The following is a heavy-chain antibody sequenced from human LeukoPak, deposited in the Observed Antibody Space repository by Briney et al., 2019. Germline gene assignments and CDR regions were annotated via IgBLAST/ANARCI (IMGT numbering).Heavy chain of an antibody. CDR3: ARVGYDILTGYYTPYYYYGMDV. J-gene: IGHJ6*02. CDR2: ISYDGSNK. Sequence: PGRSLRLSCAASGFTFSSYAMHWVRQAPGKGLEWVAVISYDGSNKYYADSVKGRFTISRDNSKNTLYLQMNSLRAEDTAVYYCARVGYDILTGYYTPYYYYGMDVWGQGTTVTVSS. CDR1: GFTFSSYA. V-gene: IGHV3-30-3*01. D-gene: IGHD3-9*01.